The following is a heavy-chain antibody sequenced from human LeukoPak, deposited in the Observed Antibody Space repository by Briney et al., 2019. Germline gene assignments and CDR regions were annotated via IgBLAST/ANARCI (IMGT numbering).Heavy chain of an antibody. J-gene: IGHJ6*03. CDR1: GGSFSGYY. CDR2: INHSGST. D-gene: IGHD6-13*01. Sequence: PSETLSLTCAVYGGSFSGYYWSWIRQPPGKGLEWIGEINHSGSTNYNPSLKSRVTISVDTSKNQSSLKLSSVTAADTAVYYCARAHSSSWYYYYYYMDVWGKGTTVTVSS. CDR3: ARAHSSSWYYYYYYMDV. V-gene: IGHV4-34*01.